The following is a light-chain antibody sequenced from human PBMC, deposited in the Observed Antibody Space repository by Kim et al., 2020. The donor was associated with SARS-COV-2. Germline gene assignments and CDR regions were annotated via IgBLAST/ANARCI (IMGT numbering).Light chain of an antibody. CDR3: NSYTSSSTYV. J-gene: IGLJ1*01. CDR2: DVS. Sequence: QSALTQPPSVSGSPGQSVTISCTGTSSDIGSNNHVSWYQQPPGTAPKLMIYDVSNRPSGVPDRFSGSKSGNTASLTISGLQAEDEADYYCNSYTSSSTYVFGTGTKVTVL. CDR1: SSDIGSNNH. V-gene: IGLV2-18*02.